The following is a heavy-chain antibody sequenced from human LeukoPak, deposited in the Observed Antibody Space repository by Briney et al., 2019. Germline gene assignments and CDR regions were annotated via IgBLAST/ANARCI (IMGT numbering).Heavy chain of an antibody. V-gene: IGHV4-34*01. CDR3: ARGQGEQWLALDY. J-gene: IGHJ4*02. CDR2: INHSGST. Sequence: SETLSLTCAVYGGSFSGYYWSWIRQPPGKGLEWIGEINHSGSTNYNPSLKSRVTISVDTSKNQFSLKLSSVTAADTAVYYCARGQGEQWLALDYWGQGTLSPSPQ. D-gene: IGHD6-19*01. CDR1: GGSFSGYY.